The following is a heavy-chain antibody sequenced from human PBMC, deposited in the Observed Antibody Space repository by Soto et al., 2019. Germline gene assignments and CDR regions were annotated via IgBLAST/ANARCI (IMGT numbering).Heavy chain of an antibody. CDR3: ARYCSDGTCYSAFDI. V-gene: IGHV3-21*06. J-gene: IGHJ3*02. CDR1: GFTFTSYS. D-gene: IGHD2-15*01. CDR2: ISSGSGYI. Sequence: GGSLRLSCAASGFTFTSYSMNWVRQAPGKGLEWVSSISSGSGYIYYGDSLKGRFTISRDNAKNLLSLQMNSLRAEDTAVYYCARYCSDGTCYSAFDIWGQGTMVTVSS.